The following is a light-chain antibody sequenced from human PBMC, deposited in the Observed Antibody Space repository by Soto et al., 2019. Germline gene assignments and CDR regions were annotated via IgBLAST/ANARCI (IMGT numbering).Light chain of an antibody. CDR1: QSVRSH. Sequence: EIVLTKSPATLSLSPGERATLSGRASQSVRSHLAWYQHQPGQAPRLLLYIASNRATGIPARFSGSGSGTEFTLTISSLEAEDFAVYYCQKRRNWPLTFGGGTKVQSK. J-gene: IGKJ4*01. CDR2: IAS. CDR3: QKRRNWPLT. V-gene: IGKV3-11*01.